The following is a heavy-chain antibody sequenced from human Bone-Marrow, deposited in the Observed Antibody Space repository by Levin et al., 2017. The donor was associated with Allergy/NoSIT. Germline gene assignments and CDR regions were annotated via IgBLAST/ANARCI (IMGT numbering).Heavy chain of an antibody. J-gene: IGHJ6*02. CDR2: INTNSGNS. D-gene: IGHD3-10*01. V-gene: IGHV7-4-1*02. CDR3: ASGGFFYFGMDV. Sequence: ASVKVSCKASGYTFSSYAMNWVRQAPGQGLEWMGWINTNSGNSTLAQAFTGRFVFSLDTSVRTTYLQITSLKAEDTAVYYCASGGFFYFGMDVWGQGTTVTVSS. CDR1: GYTFSSYA.